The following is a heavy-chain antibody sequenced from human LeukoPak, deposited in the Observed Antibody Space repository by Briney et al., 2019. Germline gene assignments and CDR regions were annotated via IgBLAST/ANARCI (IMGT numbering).Heavy chain of an antibody. D-gene: IGHD3-10*01. CDR3: ARAPMVRGVITAFDQ. CDR1: GFTFRSYW. CDR2: IKQDGIEK. V-gene: IGHV3-7*01. J-gene: IGHJ4*02. Sequence: QPGGSLRLSCAASGFTFRSYWMDWVRQAPGKGLEWVANIKQDGIEKYFVDSVKGRFAISRDNAKNSLRLQMNSLTDEDTAVYYCARAPMVRGVITAFDQWGQGTLVTVRS.